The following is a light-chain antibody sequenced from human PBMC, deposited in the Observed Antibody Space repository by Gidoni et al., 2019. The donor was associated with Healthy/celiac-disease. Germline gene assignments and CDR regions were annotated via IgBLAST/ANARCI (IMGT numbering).Light chain of an antibody. CDR2: DVS. V-gene: IGLV2-14*03. CDR1: SSDVGGYNY. Sequence: QSALTLPAPVSGSPGQSITISCTGTSSDVGGYNYVSWYQQHPGKAPKLMIYDVSNRPSGVSNRFSGSKSGNTASLTISGLQAEDEADYYCSSYTSSSTLVFGTGTKVTVL. CDR3: SSYTSSSTLV. J-gene: IGLJ1*01.